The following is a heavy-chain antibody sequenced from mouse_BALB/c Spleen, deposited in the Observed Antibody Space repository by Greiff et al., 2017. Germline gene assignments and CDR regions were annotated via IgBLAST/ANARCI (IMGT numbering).Heavy chain of an antibody. CDR3: ATHYYGSSSPFAY. CDR2: IWGDGST. V-gene: IGHV2-6-7*01. D-gene: IGHD1-1*01. J-gene: IGHJ3*01. CDR1: GFSLTGYG. Sequence: VQLKESGPGLVAPSQSLSITCTVSGFSLTGYGVNWVRQPPGKGLEWLGMIWGDGSTDYNSALKSRLSISKDNSKSQVFLKMNSLQTDDTARYYCATHYYGSSSPFAYWGQGTLVTVSA.